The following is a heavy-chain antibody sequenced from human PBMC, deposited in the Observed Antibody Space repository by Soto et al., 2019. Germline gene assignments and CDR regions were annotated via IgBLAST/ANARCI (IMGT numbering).Heavy chain of an antibody. CDR3: ASWGIAVAGVHY. V-gene: IGHV3-30-3*01. J-gene: IGHJ4*02. CDR1: GFTFSSYA. Sequence: QVQLVESGGGVVQPGRSLRLSCAASGFTFSSYALHWVRQAPGKGLEWVAVISYDGSNKYYADSVKGRFTISRDNSKNAMYLELNILRVEDTAVYYCASWGIAVAGVHYWGPGNLVTVSS. D-gene: IGHD6-19*01. CDR2: ISYDGSNK.